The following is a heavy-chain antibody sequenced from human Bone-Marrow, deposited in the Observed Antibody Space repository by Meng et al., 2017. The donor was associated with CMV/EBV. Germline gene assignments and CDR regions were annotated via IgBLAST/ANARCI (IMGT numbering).Heavy chain of an antibody. D-gene: IGHD6-13*01. V-gene: IGHV3-7*01. J-gene: IGHJ6*02. CDR1: GFIFSSYW. CDR2: IKQDGSEK. CDR3: ARALHSSSWYAQSYYYYGMDV. Sequence: GESLKISCAASGFIFSSYWMSWVRQAPGKGLEWVANIKQDGSEKYYVDSVKGRFTISRDNAKNSLYLQMNSLRAEDTAVYYCARALHSSSWYAQSYYYYGMDVWGQGTTVTVSS.